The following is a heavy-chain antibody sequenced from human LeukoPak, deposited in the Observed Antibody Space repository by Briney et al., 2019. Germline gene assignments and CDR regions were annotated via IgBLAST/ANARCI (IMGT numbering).Heavy chain of an antibody. CDR3: ARDSSSWYYYYGMDV. Sequence: SETLSLTCTVSGGSISSYYWSWIRQPPGKGLEWIGYIYYSGSTNYNPSLKSRVTISVDTSKNQFSLKLSSVTAADTAVYYCARDSSSWYYYYGMDVWGQGTTDTVSS. CDR1: GGSISSYY. J-gene: IGHJ6*02. D-gene: IGHD6-13*01. CDR2: IYYSGST. V-gene: IGHV4-59*01.